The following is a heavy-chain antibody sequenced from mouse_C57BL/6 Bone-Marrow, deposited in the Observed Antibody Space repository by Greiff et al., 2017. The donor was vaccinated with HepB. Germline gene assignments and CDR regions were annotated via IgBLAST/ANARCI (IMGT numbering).Heavy chain of an antibody. CDR3: TRMSFGGLLRPQRDY. J-gene: IGHJ2*01. CDR2: IDPETGGT. D-gene: IGHD1-2*01. V-gene: IGHV1-15*01. CDR1: GYTFTDYE. Sequence: QVQLKESGAELVRPGASVTLSCKASGYTFTDYEMHWVKQTPVHGLEWIGAIDPETGGTAYNQKFKGKAILTADKSSSTAYMELRSLTSEDSAVYYCTRMSFGGLLRPQRDYWGQGTTLTVSS.